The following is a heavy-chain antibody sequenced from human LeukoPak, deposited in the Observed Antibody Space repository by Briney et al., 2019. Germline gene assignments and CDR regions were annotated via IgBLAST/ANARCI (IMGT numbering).Heavy chain of an antibody. D-gene: IGHD6-6*01. CDR1: GFTFNAYT. CDR3: ARDPTSSWQTAFDI. J-gene: IGHJ3*02. Sequence: GSLILSCAAAGFTFNAYTMDWVRQAPGKGLEWVCSISSGTSYIYYAYSVKGRFTISRDNAQNSLYLHMHSVRAEDTAVYYCARDPTSSWQTAFDIWGQGTMVTVSS. CDR2: ISSGTSYI. V-gene: IGHV3-21*01.